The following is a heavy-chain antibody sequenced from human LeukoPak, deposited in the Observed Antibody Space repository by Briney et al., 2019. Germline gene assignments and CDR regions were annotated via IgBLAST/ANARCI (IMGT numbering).Heavy chain of an antibody. CDR1: GFTFSDYY. CDR3: ARDLGYYYGSGTTSSAFDI. Sequence: GGSLRLSCAASGFTFSDYYMSWIRQAPGKGLEWVSYISSSSSYTNYADSVKGRFTISRDNAKNSLYLQMNSLRAEDTAVYYCARDLGYYYGSGTTSSAFDIWGQGTMVTVSS. V-gene: IGHV3-11*06. J-gene: IGHJ3*02. CDR2: ISSSSSYT. D-gene: IGHD3-10*01.